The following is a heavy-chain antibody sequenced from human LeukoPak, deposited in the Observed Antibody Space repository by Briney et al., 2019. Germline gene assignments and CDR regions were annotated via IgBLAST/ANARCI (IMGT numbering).Heavy chain of an antibody. Sequence: GGSLRLSCRGSGFTLGDYAMNWVRQAPGKGLEWVSYISSSGGTIYYADSVKGRFTISRDNAKNSLYLQMNSLRVEDTAVFYCARASGWYNSFDPWGQGTLVTVSS. V-gene: IGHV3-48*03. J-gene: IGHJ5*02. CDR3: ARASGWYNSFDP. D-gene: IGHD6-19*01. CDR1: GFTLGDYA. CDR2: ISSSGGTI.